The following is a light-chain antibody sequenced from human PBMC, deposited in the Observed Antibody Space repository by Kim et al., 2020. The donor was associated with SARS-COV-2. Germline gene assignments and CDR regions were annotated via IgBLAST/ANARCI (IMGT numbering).Light chain of an antibody. CDR2: CDS. V-gene: IGLV3-9*01. CDR1: NIGSKK. J-gene: IGLJ3*02. CDR3: QLSDRCPWV. Sequence: SYELTHPLSVSVALGQPARVTCGGYNIGSKKVHWYQPRPGQAPVFVIYCDSNRPSVFAERVSRSNSRNTPTPTISRAPVRVEAAYYCQLSDRCPWVFGGG.